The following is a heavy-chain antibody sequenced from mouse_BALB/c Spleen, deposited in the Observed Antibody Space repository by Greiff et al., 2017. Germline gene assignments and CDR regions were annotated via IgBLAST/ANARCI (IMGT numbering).Heavy chain of an antibody. CDR1: GFTFSSYT. CDR3: ARQDYYGSRRAMDY. J-gene: IGHJ4*01. CDR2: ISNGGGST. V-gene: IGHV5-12-2*01. D-gene: IGHD1-1*01. Sequence: EVKLVESGGGLVQPGGSLKLSCAASGFTFSSYTMSWVRQTPEKRLEWVAYISNGGGSTYYPDTVKGRFTISRDNAKNTLYLQMSSLKSEDTAMYYCARQDYYGSRRAMDYWGQGTSVTVSS.